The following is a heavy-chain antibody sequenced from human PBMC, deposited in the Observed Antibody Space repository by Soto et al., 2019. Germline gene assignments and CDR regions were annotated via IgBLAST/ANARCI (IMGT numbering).Heavy chain of an antibody. CDR3: ARAYCGGDCWDYYYGMDV. D-gene: IGHD2-21*02. V-gene: IGHV1-69*01. CDR1: GGTFSSYA. J-gene: IGHJ6*02. Sequence: QVQLVQSGAEVKKPGSSVKVSCKASGGTFSSYAISWVRQAPGQGLEWMGGIIPIFGTANYAQKFQGRVTITAEESTSTAYMELSSLRSEDTAVYYCARAYCGGDCWDYYYGMDVWGQGTTVTVSS. CDR2: IIPIFGTA.